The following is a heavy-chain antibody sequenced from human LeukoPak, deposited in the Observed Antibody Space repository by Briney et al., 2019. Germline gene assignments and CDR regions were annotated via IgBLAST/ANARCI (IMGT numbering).Heavy chain of an antibody. J-gene: IGHJ4*02. CDR2: IWYDGSNK. Sequence: GGSLRLSCAASGFTFSSYGMHRVRQAPGKGLEWVAVIWYDGSNKYYADSVKGRFTISRDNSKNTLYLQMNSLRAEDTAVCYCARVTDDYYDSSGYFDYWGQGTQVTVSS. D-gene: IGHD3-22*01. CDR3: ARVTDDYYDSSGYFDY. V-gene: IGHV3-33*01. CDR1: GFTFSSYG.